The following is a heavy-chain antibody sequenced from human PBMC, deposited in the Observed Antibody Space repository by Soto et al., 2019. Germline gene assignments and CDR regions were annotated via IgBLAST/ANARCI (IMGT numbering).Heavy chain of an antibody. CDR3: ARPYCSSTSCYRIDAFDI. V-gene: IGHV1-18*01. J-gene: IGHJ3*02. D-gene: IGHD2-2*01. CDR1: GYTFTSYG. Sequence: ASVKVSCKASGYTFTSYGMSWVRQAPGQGLEWMGWISAYNGNTNYAQKLQGRVTMTTDTSTSTAYMELRSLRSDDTAVYYCARPYCSSTSCYRIDAFDIWGQGTMVTV. CDR2: ISAYNGNT.